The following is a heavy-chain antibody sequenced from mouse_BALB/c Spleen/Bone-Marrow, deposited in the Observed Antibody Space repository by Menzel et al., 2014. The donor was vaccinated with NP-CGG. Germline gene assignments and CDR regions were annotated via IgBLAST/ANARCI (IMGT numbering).Heavy chain of an antibody. CDR2: INPNNGGT. J-gene: IGHJ4*01. CDR1: GYTFTEYT. Sequence: VQLQQPGPELVKPGASVKISCKTSGYTFTEYTMHWVKQSQGKSLEWIGGINPNNGGTSYNQKFKGKATLSVDKSSSTAYMELRSLTSEDSAVYYCARRYYGPYVMDNWGQGTSVTVSS. V-gene: IGHV1-26*01. CDR3: ARRYYGPYVMDN. D-gene: IGHD1-2*01.